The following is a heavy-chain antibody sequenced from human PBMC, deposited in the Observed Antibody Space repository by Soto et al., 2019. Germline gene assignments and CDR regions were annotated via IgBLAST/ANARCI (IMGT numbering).Heavy chain of an antibody. CDR2: INAGNGNT. J-gene: IGHJ6*02. Sequence: ASVKVSCKASGYTFTSYAMHWVRQAPGQRLEWMGWINAGNGNTKYSQKFQGRVTITRDTSASTAYMELSSLRSEDTAVYYCARDFPYSSSWYGWDVWGQGTTVTVSS. D-gene: IGHD6-13*01. V-gene: IGHV1-3*01. CDR1: GYTFTSYA. CDR3: ARDFPYSSSWYGWDV.